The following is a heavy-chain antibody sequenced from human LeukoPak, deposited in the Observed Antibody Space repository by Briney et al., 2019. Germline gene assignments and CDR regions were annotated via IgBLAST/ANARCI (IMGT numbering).Heavy chain of an antibody. V-gene: IGHV3-30-3*01. D-gene: IGHD2-15*01. CDR2: ISYDGSNK. CDR3: AKEGVVVAATTDAFDI. J-gene: IGHJ3*02. Sequence: GRSLRLSCAASGFTFSSYAIHWVRQAPGEGLEWVAVISYDGSNKYYADSVKGRFTISRDNSKNTLYLQMNSLRAEDTAVYYCAKEGVVVAATTDAFDIWGQGTMVTVSS. CDR1: GFTFSSYA.